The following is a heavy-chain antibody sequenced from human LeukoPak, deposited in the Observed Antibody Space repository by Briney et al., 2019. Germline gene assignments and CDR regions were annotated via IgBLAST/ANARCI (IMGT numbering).Heavy chain of an antibody. Sequence: PVRSLRLSCAASGFTFSSYAMHWVRQAPGKGLEWVAVISYDGSNKYYADSVKGRFTISRDNSKNTLYLQMNSLRAEDTAVYYCARDPHCSSTSCYNSDFDYWGQGTLVTVSS. D-gene: IGHD2-2*02. V-gene: IGHV3-30-3*01. CDR2: ISYDGSNK. CDR1: GFTFSSYA. CDR3: ARDPHCSSTSCYNSDFDY. J-gene: IGHJ4*02.